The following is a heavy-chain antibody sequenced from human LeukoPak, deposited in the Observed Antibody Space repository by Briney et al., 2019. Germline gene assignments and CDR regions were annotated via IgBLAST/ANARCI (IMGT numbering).Heavy chain of an antibody. CDR1: GYTFTGYY. CDR2: INPNSGGT. CDR3: ALRGYCSSTSCPTLLEY. V-gene: IGHV1-2*02. D-gene: IGHD2-2*01. J-gene: IGHJ4*02. Sequence: ASVKVSCKASGYTFTGYYMRWVRQAPGQGLEWMGWINPNSGGTNYAQKFQGRVTMTRDTSTSTVYMELSSLRSEDTAVYYCALRGYCSSTSCPTLLEYWGQGTLVTVSS.